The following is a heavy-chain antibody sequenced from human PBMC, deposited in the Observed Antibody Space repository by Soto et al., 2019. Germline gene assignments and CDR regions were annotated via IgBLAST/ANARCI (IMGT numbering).Heavy chain of an antibody. D-gene: IGHD6-13*01. V-gene: IGHV4-30-2*01. CDR3: ARQSTGYSVEVDY. J-gene: IGHJ4*02. Sequence: SETLSLTCTASGGSISSGAYSWSWIRQPPGKGLEWIGYIYHSGSTYYIPSLRSRVTISMDRTKNQFSLHLNSVTAADTAVYYCARQSTGYSVEVDYWGQGTLVTVSS. CDR1: GGSISSGAYS. CDR2: IYHSGST.